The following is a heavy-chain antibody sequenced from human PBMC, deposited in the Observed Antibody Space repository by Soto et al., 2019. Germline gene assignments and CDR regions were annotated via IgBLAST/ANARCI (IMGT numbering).Heavy chain of an antibody. CDR3: AKGRESSGSYRSFDY. Sequence: GGSLRLSCAASGFTFSSCAMSWVRQAPGKGLEWVSAISGGGVATNYADSVKGRFTISRDNSKNTLYLQMNSLRAEDTAVYYCAKGRESSGSYRSFDYWGQGTLVTVSS. J-gene: IGHJ4*02. CDR1: GFTFSSCA. CDR2: ISGGGVAT. D-gene: IGHD3-22*01. V-gene: IGHV3-23*01.